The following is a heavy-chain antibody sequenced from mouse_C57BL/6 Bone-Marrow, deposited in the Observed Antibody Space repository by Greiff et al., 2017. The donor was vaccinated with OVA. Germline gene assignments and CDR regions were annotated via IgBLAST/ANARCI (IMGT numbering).Heavy chain of an antibody. CDR2: INPSSGYT. Sequence: VQVVESGAELARPGASVKMSCKASGYTFTSYTMHWVKQRPGQGLEWIGYINPSSGYTKYNQKFKDKATLTADKSSSTAYMQLSSLTSADSAVYYCARSASTVVATKYFDVWGTGTTVTVSS. V-gene: IGHV1-4*01. CDR1: GYTFTSYT. J-gene: IGHJ1*03. D-gene: IGHD1-1*01. CDR3: ARSASTVVATKYFDV.